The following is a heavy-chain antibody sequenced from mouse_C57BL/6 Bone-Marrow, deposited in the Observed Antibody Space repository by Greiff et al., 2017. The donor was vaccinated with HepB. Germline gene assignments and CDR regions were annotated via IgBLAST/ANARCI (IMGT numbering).Heavy chain of an antibody. Sequence: EVQLVESGGDLVKPGGSLKLSCAASGFTFSTSGMSWVRQTPDKRLEWVATINTGGTYTYYANSVRGRFTISRYTAKNTLFLLMSSLKSEDSAIYYCARDRFDYYFDYWGQGTTLTVSS. J-gene: IGHJ2*01. V-gene: IGHV5-6*01. CDR3: ARDRFDYYFDY. CDR1: GFTFSTSG. D-gene: IGHD2-14*01. CDR2: INTGGTYT.